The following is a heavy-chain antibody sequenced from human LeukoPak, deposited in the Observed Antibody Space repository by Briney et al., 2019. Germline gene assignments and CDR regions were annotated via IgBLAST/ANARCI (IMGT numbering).Heavy chain of an antibody. J-gene: IGHJ4*02. CDR2: IYSGGST. D-gene: IGHD5-18*01. CDR1: GFTVSSNY. Sequence: GGSLRLSCAASGFTVSSNYMSWVRQAPGKGLEWVSVIYSGGSTYYADSVKGRFTISRDNSKNTLYLQMNSLRAEDTAVYYCARTGPKRGYSQRGSPLDYWGQGTLVTVSS. V-gene: IGHV3-53*01. CDR3: ARTGPKRGYSQRGSPLDY.